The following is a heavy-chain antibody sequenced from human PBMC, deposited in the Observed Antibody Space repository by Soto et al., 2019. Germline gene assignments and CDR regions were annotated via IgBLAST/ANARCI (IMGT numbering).Heavy chain of an antibody. Sequence: EVPLVESGGGLVQPGGSLRLSCAASGFTFSSYWMHWVRQAPGKGLVWVSRINSDGSSTSYADSVKGRFTISRDNAKNTLYLQMNSLRAEDTAVYYCARVGIVVVPAALLLYYYGMDVWGQGTTVTVSS. D-gene: IGHD2-2*01. CDR1: GFTFSSYW. J-gene: IGHJ6*02. CDR3: ARVGIVVVPAALLLYYYGMDV. CDR2: INSDGSST. V-gene: IGHV3-74*01.